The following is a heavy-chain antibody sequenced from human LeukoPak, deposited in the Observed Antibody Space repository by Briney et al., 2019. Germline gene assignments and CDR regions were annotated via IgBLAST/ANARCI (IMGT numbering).Heavy chain of an antibody. CDR2: IYYSGST. D-gene: IGHD6-19*01. J-gene: IGHJ4*02. CDR1: GGSISSSSYY. Sequence: KSSETLSLTCTVSGGSISSSSYYWGWIRQPPGKGLEWIGSIYYSGSTYYNPSLKSRVTISVDTSKNQFSLKLSSVTAADTAVYYCARHGITVAGGNKQFDYWGQGTLVTVSS. CDR3: ARHGITVAGGNKQFDY. V-gene: IGHV4-39*01.